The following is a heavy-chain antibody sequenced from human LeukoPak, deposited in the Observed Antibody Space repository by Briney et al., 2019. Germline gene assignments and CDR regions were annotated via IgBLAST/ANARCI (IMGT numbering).Heavy chain of an antibody. D-gene: IGHD2-21*02. Sequence: GGSLRLSCAASGFTFSNSWMTWVRQAPGKGLEWVANIREDGGEKYYVDSVKGLFTISRDNAKNSLYLQMNSLRAEDTAVYYCARINTAIFSSSDYWGQGTLVTVSS. CDR2: IREDGGEK. CDR1: GFTFSNSW. CDR3: ARINTAIFSSSDY. V-gene: IGHV3-7*05. J-gene: IGHJ4*02.